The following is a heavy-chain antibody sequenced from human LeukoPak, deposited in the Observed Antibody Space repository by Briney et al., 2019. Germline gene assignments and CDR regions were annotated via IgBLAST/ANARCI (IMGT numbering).Heavy chain of an antibody. CDR3: AREVDWSGYYGGDDYYYGMDV. CDR2: IKPNSGGT. CDR1: GYTFTGYY. J-gene: IGHJ6*02. V-gene: IGHV1-2*02. Sequence: ASVKVSCKASGYTFTGYYMHWVRQAPGHGLEWMGWIKPNSGGTNYAQKFQGRVTMTRDASISTAYMELSRLRSDDTAVYYCAREVDWSGYYGGDDYYYGMDVWGQGTTVTVSS. D-gene: IGHD3-3*01.